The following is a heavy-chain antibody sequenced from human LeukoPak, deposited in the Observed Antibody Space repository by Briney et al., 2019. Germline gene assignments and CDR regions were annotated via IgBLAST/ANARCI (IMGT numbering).Heavy chain of an antibody. CDR2: ISYDGGNK. V-gene: IGHV3-30*04. CDR3: AKGRTLVGGSTRSYDH. Sequence: GGSLRLSCAASGFTFSSYAMHWVRQAPGKGLEWVAVISYDGGNKYYADSVKGRFTISRDNSKNTLYLQMNSLRAEDTAVYYCAKGRTLVGGSTRSYDHWGQGTLVTVSS. D-gene: IGHD1-26*01. J-gene: IGHJ4*02. CDR1: GFTFSSYA.